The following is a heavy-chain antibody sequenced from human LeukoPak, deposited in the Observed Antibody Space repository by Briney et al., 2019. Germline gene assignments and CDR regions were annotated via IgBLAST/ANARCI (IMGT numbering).Heavy chain of an antibody. CDR1: AYTLTELS. D-gene: IGHD3-3*01. V-gene: IGHV1-24*01. CDR3: ATFTGGTIFGVVPSNY. J-gene: IGHJ4*02. Sequence: ASVKVSCKVSAYTLTELSMHWVRQAPGKGLEWMGGFDPEDGETIYAQKFQGRVTKTEDTSTDTAYMELSSLRSEDTAVYYCATFTGGTIFGVVPSNYWGQGTLVTVSS. CDR2: FDPEDGET.